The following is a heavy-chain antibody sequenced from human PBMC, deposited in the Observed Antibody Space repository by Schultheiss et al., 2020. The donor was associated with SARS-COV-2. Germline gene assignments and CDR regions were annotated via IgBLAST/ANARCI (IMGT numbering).Heavy chain of an antibody. Sequence: SETLSLTCAVSGYSISSGYYWGWIRQPPGKGLEWIGSIYHSGSTYYNPSLKSRVTMSVDTSKNQFSLKLSSVTAADTAVYYCARTNRDIVVVPAAEDYYYMDVWGKGTTVTVSS. CDR3: ARTNRDIVVVPAAEDYYYMDV. CDR2: IYHSGST. D-gene: IGHD2-2*01. CDR1: GYSISSGYY. J-gene: IGHJ6*03. V-gene: IGHV4-38-2*01.